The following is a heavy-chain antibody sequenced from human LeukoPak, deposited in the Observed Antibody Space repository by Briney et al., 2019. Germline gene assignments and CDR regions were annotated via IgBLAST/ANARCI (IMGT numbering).Heavy chain of an antibody. CDR2: INPNSGGI. V-gene: IGHV1-2*02. J-gene: IGHJ4*02. CDR3: ARVRPYSSGWNFDY. Sequence: ASVKVSCQGSEYTFTGYYMHWVRQAPGQGLEWMGWINPNSGGINYAQKFHGRVTMTRDTSISTAYMELSRLKSDDTAVYYCARVRPYSSGWNFDYWGQGTLLTVSS. CDR1: EYTFTGYY. D-gene: IGHD6-19*01.